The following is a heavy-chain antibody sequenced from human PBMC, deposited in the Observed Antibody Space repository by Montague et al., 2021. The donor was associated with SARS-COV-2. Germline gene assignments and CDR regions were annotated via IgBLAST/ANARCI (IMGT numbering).Heavy chain of an antibody. J-gene: IGHJ5*01. Sequence: SETLSLTCTISGGSITCSNYYWGWIRLPPGKGLEWIGSTYYSGTTYYNPSLKSRVTISVDTSKNQLSLRLKSTTAADTAVYLCARAVGYCGSGCDYDDGFDSWGQGTLVTVSS. CDR3: ARAVGYCGSGCDYDDGFDS. D-gene: IGHD3-10*01. CDR2: TYYSGTT. V-gene: IGHV4-39*07. CDR1: GGSITCSNYY.